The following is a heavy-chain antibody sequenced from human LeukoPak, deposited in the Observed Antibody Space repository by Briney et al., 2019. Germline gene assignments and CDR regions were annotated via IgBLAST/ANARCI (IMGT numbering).Heavy chain of an antibody. CDR2: IYYSGST. Sequence: SETLSLTCTVSGGSISSYYWGWIRQPPGKGLEWIGSIYYSGSTYYNPSLKSRVTISVDTSKNQFSLKLSSVTAADTAVYYCARYRYFDWTPNYFDYWGQGTLVTVSS. CDR1: GGSISSYY. D-gene: IGHD3-9*01. J-gene: IGHJ4*02. V-gene: IGHV4-39*07. CDR3: ARYRYFDWTPNYFDY.